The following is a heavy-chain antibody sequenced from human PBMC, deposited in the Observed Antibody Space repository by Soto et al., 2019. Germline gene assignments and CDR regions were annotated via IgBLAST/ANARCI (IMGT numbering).Heavy chain of an antibody. CDR3: ARSMETNYFYGMDV. V-gene: IGHV1-69*01. CDR1: GGTFRSYA. J-gene: IGHJ6*02. CDR2: IIPMFGKP. D-gene: IGHD2-8*01. Sequence: QVQLVQSGAEVREPGSSVKVSCEASGGTFRSYAINWVRQAPGQGLEWMGGIIPMFGKPNYAEKFLGRVTNSADESTRTAYMEVTRLKSEDTAVYYCARSMETNYFYGMDVWGLGTKVTVSS.